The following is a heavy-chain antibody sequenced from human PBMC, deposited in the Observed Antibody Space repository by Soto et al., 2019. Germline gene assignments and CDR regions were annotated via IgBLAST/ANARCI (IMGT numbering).Heavy chain of an antibody. Sequence: ASVKVSCKASGYTFTKYYIHWVRQAPGQGLEWMGIINPSGGSTDYAQKFQGRVTMTRDTSTNTVYMQLSSLRSEDSAMYYCARRVVNIGTAVSLDSWGQGTPVTVSS. J-gene: IGHJ4*02. CDR3: ARRVVNIGTAVSLDS. D-gene: IGHD2-21*02. CDR1: GYTFTKYY. V-gene: IGHV1-46*01. CDR2: INPSGGST.